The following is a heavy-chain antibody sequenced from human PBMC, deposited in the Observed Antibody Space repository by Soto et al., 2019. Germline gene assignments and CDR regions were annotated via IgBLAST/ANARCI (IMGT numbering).Heavy chain of an antibody. Sequence: PGGSLRLSCAASGFSFSNYAMSWVRQAPGKGLEWVSAISGSGGSTYYADSVKGRFTISRDNSKNTLYLQMNSLRAEDTAVYYCAKNPETAMVAYYYYGMDVCXQGTTVTVSS. D-gene: IGHD5-18*01. CDR2: ISGSGGST. V-gene: IGHV3-23*01. CDR3: AKNPETAMVAYYYYGMDV. J-gene: IGHJ6*02. CDR1: GFSFSNYA.